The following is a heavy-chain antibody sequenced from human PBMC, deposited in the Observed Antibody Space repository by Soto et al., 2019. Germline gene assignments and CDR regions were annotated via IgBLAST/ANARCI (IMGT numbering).Heavy chain of an antibody. V-gene: IGHV4-34*01. J-gene: IGHJ4*02. Sequence: SETLSLTCAVYGGSFSGHYWSWIRQPPGTGLEWIGEVNHSGSTNSNPSLKSRINISADPSKNQVSLTLTSVTAADTAVYYCARQGSYWGQGALVTVSS. CDR1: GGSFSGHY. CDR2: VNHSGST. CDR3: ARQGSY.